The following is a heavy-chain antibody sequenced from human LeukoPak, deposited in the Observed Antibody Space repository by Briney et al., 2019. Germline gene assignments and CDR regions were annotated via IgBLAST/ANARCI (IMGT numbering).Heavy chain of an antibody. CDR3: ARGRIAARGYFDY. D-gene: IGHD6-6*01. V-gene: IGHV1-69*04. CDR2: IIPILGIA. J-gene: IGHJ4*02. CDR1: GYTFTGYY. Sequence: SVKVSCKASGYTFTGYYMHWVRQAPGQGLEWMGRIIPILGIANYAQKFQGRVTITADKSTSTAYMELSSLRSEDTAVYYCARGRIAARGYFDYWGQGTLVTVSS.